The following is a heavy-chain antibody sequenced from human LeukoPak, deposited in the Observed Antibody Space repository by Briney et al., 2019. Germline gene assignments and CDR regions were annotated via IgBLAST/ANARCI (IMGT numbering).Heavy chain of an antibody. CDR3: AKGGDYSNYHWFDP. CDR1: GFTFSSYA. J-gene: IGHJ5*02. V-gene: IGHV3-23*01. Sequence: PGGSLRLSCAASGFTFSSYAMSWVRQAPGKGLEWVSAISGSGGSTYYTDSVKGRFTISRDNSKNTLYLQMNSLRAEDTAVYYCAKGGDYSNYHWFDPWGQGTLVTVSS. CDR2: ISGSGGST. D-gene: IGHD4-4*01.